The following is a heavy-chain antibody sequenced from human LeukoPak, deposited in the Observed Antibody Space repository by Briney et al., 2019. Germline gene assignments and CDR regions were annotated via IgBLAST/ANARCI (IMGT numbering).Heavy chain of an antibody. CDR3: ARSGYSSGWYAGY. CDR2: ISYSGST. CDR1: GDSVSSYY. J-gene: IGHJ4*02. D-gene: IGHD6-19*01. V-gene: IGHV4-59*02. Sequence: PSETLSLTCTVSGDSVSSYYWSWIRQPPEKGLEWIGYISYSGSTNYNPSLRGRVTISVDTSQNQFSLKLSSVTAADTAVYYCARSGYSSGWYAGYWGQGTLVTVSS.